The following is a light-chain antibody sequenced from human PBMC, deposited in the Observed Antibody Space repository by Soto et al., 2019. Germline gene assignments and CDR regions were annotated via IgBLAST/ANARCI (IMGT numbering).Light chain of an antibody. CDR2: GTS. Sequence: EIVLTQSPGTLSLSPGERATLSCRASQSVSSSYLVWYQQRPGQPPRLLIYGTSNRAAGIPDRFPGAGSGTDFTLTIYRLEPEDSAVYYCQQYGSSALTFGGGTKVEIK. J-gene: IGKJ4*01. CDR3: QQYGSSALT. V-gene: IGKV3-20*01. CDR1: QSVSSSY.